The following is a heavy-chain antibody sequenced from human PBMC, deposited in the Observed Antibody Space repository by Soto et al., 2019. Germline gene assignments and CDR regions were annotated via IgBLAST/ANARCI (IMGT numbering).Heavy chain of an antibody. Sequence: EVQLLESGGGLVQPGGSLRLSCAASGFTFSSYAMSWVRQAPGKGLEWVSAISGSGGSTYYADSVKGRFTISRDNSKNTLYLQMNSLRAEDTAVYYCAKDSGWSGGSCYSPYWYFELWGRGTLVTVSS. CDR2: ISGSGGST. CDR3: AKDSGWSGGSCYSPYWYFEL. V-gene: IGHV3-23*01. J-gene: IGHJ2*01. CDR1: GFTFSSYA. D-gene: IGHD2-15*01.